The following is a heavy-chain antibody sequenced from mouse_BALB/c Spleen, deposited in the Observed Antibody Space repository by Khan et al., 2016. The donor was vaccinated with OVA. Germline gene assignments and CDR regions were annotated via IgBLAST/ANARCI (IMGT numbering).Heavy chain of an antibody. Sequence: VQLKQSGPGLVKPSQSLSLTCTVTGYSIPSDYAWNWIRQFPGNKLEWMGYISYSGSTNYNPALKSRISNTRTTSKNQFFLQLNSVTTDDTATYYCARDGSRYNYAMDYWGQGTSVTVSS. CDR3: ARDGSRYNYAMDY. J-gene: IGHJ4*01. CDR1: GYSIPSDYA. V-gene: IGHV3-2*02. D-gene: IGHD2-3*01. CDR2: ISYSGST.